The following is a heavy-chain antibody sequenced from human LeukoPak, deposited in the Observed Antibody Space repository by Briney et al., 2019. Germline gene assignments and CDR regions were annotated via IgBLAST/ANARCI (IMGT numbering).Heavy chain of an antibody. CDR2: ISRSGSTK. V-gene: IGHV3-48*04. CDR1: GFTFSSYA. J-gene: IGHJ6*03. CDR3: ARVLRYCSGGNCYSGGLGYMDV. Sequence: GGSLRLSCAASGFTFSSYAMSWVRQAPGKGLEWVSSISRSGSTKYYADSVKGRFTISRDNAKNSLFLQMNSLRAEDTAVYYCARVLRYCSGGNCYSGGLGYMDVWGKGTTVTISS. D-gene: IGHD2-15*01.